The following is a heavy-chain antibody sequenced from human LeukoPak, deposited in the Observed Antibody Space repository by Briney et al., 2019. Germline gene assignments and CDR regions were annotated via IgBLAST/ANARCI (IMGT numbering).Heavy chain of an antibody. D-gene: IGHD6-13*01. CDR1: GFIFSGYA. CDR2: ISGSGGST. CDR3: AKGTRSSSWFHFDY. V-gene: IGHV3-23*01. J-gene: IGHJ4*02. Sequence: GGSLRLSCAASGFIFSGYAMSWVRHAPGKGLEWVSGISGSGGSTYSADSVKGRFTISRDNSKNTLYLQMNSLRAEDTAVYYCAKGTRSSSWFHFDYWGQGTLVTVSS.